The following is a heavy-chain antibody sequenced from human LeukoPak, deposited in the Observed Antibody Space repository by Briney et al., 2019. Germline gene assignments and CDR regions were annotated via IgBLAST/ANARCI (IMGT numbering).Heavy chain of an antibody. V-gene: IGHV3-23*01. CDR1: GFTFSSYS. Sequence: GGSLRLSCAASGFTFSSYSMSWVRQAPGRGLEGVSSITGSGGSTYYADSVKGRFSISRDNSKNTLFLQMNSLRAEDTAVYYCARLLDNDSSGDPDTFDIWGQGTVVTVSS. CDR2: ITGSGGST. CDR3: ARLLDNDSSGDPDTFDI. D-gene: IGHD3-22*01. J-gene: IGHJ3*02.